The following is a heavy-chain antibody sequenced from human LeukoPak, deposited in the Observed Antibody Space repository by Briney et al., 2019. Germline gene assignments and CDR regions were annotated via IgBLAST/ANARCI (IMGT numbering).Heavy chain of an antibody. J-gene: IGHJ3*02. CDR1: GFTFSSYS. V-gene: IGHV3-23*01. CDR2: ISGSGGST. CDR3: AKLDRRPRYYYDSSGYYLMGAFDI. Sequence: GGSLRLSCAASGFTFSSYSMNWVRQAPGKGLEWVSAISGSGGSTYYADSVKGRFTISRDNSKNTLYLQMNSLRAEDTAVYYCAKLDRRPRYYYDSSGYYLMGAFDIWGQGTMVTVSS. D-gene: IGHD3-22*01.